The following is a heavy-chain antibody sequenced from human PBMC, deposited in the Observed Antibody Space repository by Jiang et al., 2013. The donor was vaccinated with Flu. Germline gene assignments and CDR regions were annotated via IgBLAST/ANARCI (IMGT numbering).Heavy chain of an antibody. D-gene: IGHD3-22*01. Sequence: QTLSLTCAISGDSVSSNNAAWSWIRQSPSRGLEWLGRTYYRSKWYNDYAVSVKSRITINPDTSKNQFSLKLRSVTAADAAVYYCARHDVHYYDSSSGYYTGVSPKFHFDYWGQGTLVTVSS. CDR1: GDSVSSNNAA. CDR2: TYYRSKWYN. V-gene: IGHV6-1*01. J-gene: IGHJ4*02. CDR3: ARHDVHYYDSSSGYYTGVSPKFHFDY.